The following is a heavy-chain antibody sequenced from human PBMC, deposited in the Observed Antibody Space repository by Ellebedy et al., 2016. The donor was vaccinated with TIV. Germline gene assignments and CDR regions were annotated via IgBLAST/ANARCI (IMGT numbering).Heavy chain of an antibody. CDR1: GFTFSSYG. Sequence: GESLKISXAASGFTFSSYGMHWVRQAPGKGLEWVAVISYDESNKYYADSVKGRFTISRDNSKNTLYLQMNSLRAEDTAVYYCARGRNYGSGTYYSYYFDYWGQGTLVTVSS. J-gene: IGHJ4*02. CDR2: ISYDESNK. CDR3: ARGRNYGSGTYYSYYFDY. D-gene: IGHD3-10*01. V-gene: IGHV3-33*05.